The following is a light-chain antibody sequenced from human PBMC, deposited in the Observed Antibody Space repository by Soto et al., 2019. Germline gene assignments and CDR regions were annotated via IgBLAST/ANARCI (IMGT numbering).Light chain of an antibody. CDR2: EVS. Sequence: QPVLTQPPSASGSPGQSVTISCTGTSSDVGGYKYVSWYQQHPGKAPKLMIFEVSRRPSGVPDRFSGSKSGNTASLTVSGLQAEDDADYYCSSYAGRNTWVFGGGTKLTVL. V-gene: IGLV2-8*01. CDR3: SSYAGRNTWV. J-gene: IGLJ3*02. CDR1: SSDVGGYKY.